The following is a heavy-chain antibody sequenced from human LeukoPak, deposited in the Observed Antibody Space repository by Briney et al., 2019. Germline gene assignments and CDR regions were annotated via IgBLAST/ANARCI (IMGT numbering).Heavy chain of an antibody. CDR2: IYYSGST. V-gene: IGHV4-59*01. CDR1: GGPTTSYY. CDR3: ARDTSGYRRGSFDY. J-gene: IGHJ4*02. D-gene: IGHD3-22*01. Sequence: SETLSPTCTVSGGPTTSYYWSWIRQPPGKGLAWIGYIYYSGSTNYNPSLKSRVTISVDTSKNQFSLKLSSLTAADTAVYYCARDTSGYRRGSFDYWGQGTLVTVSS.